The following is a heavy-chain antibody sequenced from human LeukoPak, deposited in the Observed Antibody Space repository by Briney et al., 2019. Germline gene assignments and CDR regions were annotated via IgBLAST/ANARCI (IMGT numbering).Heavy chain of an antibody. CDR2: IDRSGSNT. V-gene: IGHV3-23*05. CDR3: ASKTGKTGTYD. Sequence: GGSLRLSCVVSGFNFFDYVMIWVRQAPGKGLEWVSSIDRSGSNTYYADFVKGQFTISRDNSKNTLILQMNSLRAEDTAVYHCASKTGKTGTYDWGQGTLVTVSS. D-gene: IGHD1-1*01. CDR1: GFNFFDYV. J-gene: IGHJ4*02.